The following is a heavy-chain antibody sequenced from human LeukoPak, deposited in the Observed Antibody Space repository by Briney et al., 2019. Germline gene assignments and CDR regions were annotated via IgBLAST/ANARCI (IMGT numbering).Heavy chain of an antibody. V-gene: IGHV3-23*01. CDR3: ARAPYYFDSRGYYYFDS. J-gene: IGHJ4*02. CDR2: MSATVITA. D-gene: IGHD3-22*01. Sequence: GGSLRLSCAASGFTFNSYAMSWARQAPGKGLEWVSTMSATVITAFYADSVKGRFAISRHNSNKTLYLQMNNLTAEDTAVYYCARAPYYFDSRGYYYFDSWGQGAQVTVSS. CDR1: GFTFNSYA.